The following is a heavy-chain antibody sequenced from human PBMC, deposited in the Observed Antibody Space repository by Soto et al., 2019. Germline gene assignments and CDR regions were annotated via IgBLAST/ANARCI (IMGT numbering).Heavy chain of an antibody. CDR2: IIPIFGTA. J-gene: IGHJ6*02. V-gene: IGHV1-69*06. D-gene: IGHD4-4*01. CDR1: GGTFSSYA. CDR3: ASAARSPGSVQMTTVTIMDPPGWYYGMDV. Sequence: ASVKVSCKASGGTFSSYAISWVRQAPGQGLEWMGGIIPIFGTANYAQKFQGRVTITADKSTSTAYTELSSLRSEDTAVYYCASAARSPGSVQMTTVTIMDPPGWYYGMDVWGQGTTVTVSS.